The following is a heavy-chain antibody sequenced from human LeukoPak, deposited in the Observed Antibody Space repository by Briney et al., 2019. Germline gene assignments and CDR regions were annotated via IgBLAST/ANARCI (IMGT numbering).Heavy chain of an antibody. CDR1: GFVFRSYW. CDR3: AKGPRYSGSYETDY. CDR2: ISSSGSTI. Sequence: GGSLRLSCAASGFVFRSYWMSWVRQAPGKGLEWVSYISSSGSTIYYADSVKGRFTISRDNSKNTLYLQMNSLRAEDTAVYYCAKGPRYSGSYETDYWGQGTLVTVSS. D-gene: IGHD1-26*01. J-gene: IGHJ4*02. V-gene: IGHV3-48*01.